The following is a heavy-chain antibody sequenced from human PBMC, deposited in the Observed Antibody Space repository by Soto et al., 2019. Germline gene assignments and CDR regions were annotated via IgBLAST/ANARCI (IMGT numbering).Heavy chain of an antibody. J-gene: IGHJ4*02. CDR2: VDHSGST. Sequence: QVQLQQWGAGLLKPSETLSLTCAVYGASFSGYSWSWIRQPPGKGLEWLGEVDHSGSTNYNPSPTSRVTISVDTSKNQFSLKLNSVTAADTAVYYCAPYGSGIYYISRDTYRGQGTLVTVSS. CDR1: GASFSGYS. CDR3: APYGSGIYYISRDTY. D-gene: IGHD3-10*01. V-gene: IGHV4-34*01.